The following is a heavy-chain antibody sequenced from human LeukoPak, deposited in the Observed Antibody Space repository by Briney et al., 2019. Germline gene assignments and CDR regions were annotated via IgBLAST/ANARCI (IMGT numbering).Heavy chain of an antibody. D-gene: IGHD2-2*01. CDR1: GGSISSYY. CDR2: IYYSAST. J-gene: IGHJ4*02. V-gene: IGHV4-59*01. Sequence: SETLSLTCAASGGSISSYYWRWIRQPPGKGLEWICFIYYSASTNYNPPLKSRVTISVDTTKNQFSLKQISVTAADTGVYYCARGIRGYSSSTSCSSGPYYFDDWGQGTPVTVSS. CDR3: ARGIRGYSSSTSCSSGPYYFDD.